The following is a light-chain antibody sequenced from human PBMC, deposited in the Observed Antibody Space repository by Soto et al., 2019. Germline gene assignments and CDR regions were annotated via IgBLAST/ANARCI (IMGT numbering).Light chain of an antibody. J-gene: IGLJ1*01. Sequence: QSALTQPPSASGSPGQSVTISCTGSSSDVGGYSYVSWYQQHPGKAPKLMIYEVTKRPSGVPDRFSASKSGNTASLTVSGLQAEDEADYYCSSYAGSNNFVFGTGTKVTVL. V-gene: IGLV2-8*01. CDR2: EVT. CDR1: SSDVGGYSY. CDR3: SSYAGSNNFV.